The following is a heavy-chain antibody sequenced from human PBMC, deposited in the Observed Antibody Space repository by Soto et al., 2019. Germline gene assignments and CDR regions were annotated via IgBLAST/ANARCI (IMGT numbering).Heavy chain of an antibody. CDR1: GYTFTSYG. D-gene: IGHD3-10*01. CDR3: ARELSITMVRGVISYYFDY. CDR2: ISAYNGNT. J-gene: IGHJ4*02. V-gene: IGHV1-18*01. Sequence: ASVKVSCKASGYTFTSYGISWVRQAPGQGLEWMGWISAYNGNTNYAQKLQGRVTMTTDTSTSTAYMELRSLRSDDTAVYYCARELSITMVRGVISYYFDYWGQGTLVTVSS.